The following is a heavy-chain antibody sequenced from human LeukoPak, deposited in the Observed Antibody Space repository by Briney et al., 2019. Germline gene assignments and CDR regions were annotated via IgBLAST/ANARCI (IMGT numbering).Heavy chain of an antibody. V-gene: IGHV1-2*06. D-gene: IGHD6-19*01. CDR1: GYTFTDYY. CDR2: IKPNSGGT. J-gene: IGHJ4*02. Sequence: ASVKVSCKASGYTFTDYYMHWVRQAPGQGLEWMGRIKPNSGGTNYGQKFQGRVTMTRDTSISIAYMELSNLRSDDTAVYYCARVVKYSSGPLTDLLPYYFDYWGQGTLVTVSS. CDR3: ARVVKYSSGPLTDLLPYYFDY.